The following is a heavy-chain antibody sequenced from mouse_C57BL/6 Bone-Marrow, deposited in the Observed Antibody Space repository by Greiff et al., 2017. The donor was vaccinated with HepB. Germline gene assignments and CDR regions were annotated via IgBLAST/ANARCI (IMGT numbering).Heavy chain of an antibody. CDR1: GFTFSDYY. CDR3: ARPLYDGYFFDY. Sequence: EVMLVESGGGLVQPGGSLKLSCAASGFTFSDYYMYWVRQTPEKRLEWVAYISNGGGSTYYPDTVKGRFTISRDNAKNTLYLQMSRLKSEDTAMYYCARPLYDGYFFDYWGQGTTLTVSS. J-gene: IGHJ2*01. V-gene: IGHV5-12*01. D-gene: IGHD2-3*01. CDR2: ISNGGGST.